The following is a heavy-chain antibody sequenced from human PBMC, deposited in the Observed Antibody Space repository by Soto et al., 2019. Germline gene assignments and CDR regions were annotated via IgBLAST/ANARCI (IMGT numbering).Heavy chain of an antibody. CDR1: GFSLSTSGVG. J-gene: IGHJ4*02. CDR3: AHKGYGDYPLDY. CDR2: IYWVASQ. Sequence: QITLKESGPALVKPTQTLTLTCTFSGFSLSTSGVGVGWIRQPPGKALEWLAVIYWVASQHYSPSLESRLTIPKDTSKNQVVLTMTNMDPVDTATYCCAHKGYGDYPLDYWGQGTLVTGSS. D-gene: IGHD4-17*01. V-gene: IGHV2-5*02.